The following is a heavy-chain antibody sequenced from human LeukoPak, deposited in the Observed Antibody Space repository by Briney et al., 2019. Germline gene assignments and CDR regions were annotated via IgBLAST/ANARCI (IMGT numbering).Heavy chain of an antibody. Sequence: GGSLRLSCAASGFTFSGSAMHWVRRASGKGLEWVGGIRSKANSYPTAYAASVKGRFTISRDDSKNTAYLQMSSLKTEDTAVYYCAKDLRRVYYYDSSGPGAFDIWGQGTMVTVSS. CDR2: IRSKANSYPT. V-gene: IGHV3-73*01. CDR1: GFTFSGSA. D-gene: IGHD3-22*01. J-gene: IGHJ3*02. CDR3: AKDLRRVYYYDSSGPGAFDI.